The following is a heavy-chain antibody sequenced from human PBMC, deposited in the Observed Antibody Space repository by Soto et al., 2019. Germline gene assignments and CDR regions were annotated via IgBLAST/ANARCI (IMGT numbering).Heavy chain of an antibody. D-gene: IGHD2-2*01. CDR1: GGSISSGGYY. CDR3: ASPRPQGSAAASGSFDY. Sequence: SETLSLTCTVSGGSISSGGYYWSWIRQHPGKGLEWIGYIYYSGSTYYNPSLKSRVTISVDTSKNQFSLKLSSVTAADTAVYYCASPRPQGSAAASGSFDYWGQGTLVTVSS. V-gene: IGHV4-31*03. J-gene: IGHJ4*02. CDR2: IYYSGST.